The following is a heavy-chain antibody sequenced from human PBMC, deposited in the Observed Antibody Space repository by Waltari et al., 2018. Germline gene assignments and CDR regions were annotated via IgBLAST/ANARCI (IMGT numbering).Heavy chain of an antibody. J-gene: IGHJ3*01. CDR2: ISYTGTT. CDR1: GGPLISHRHY. D-gene: IGHD3-16*01. Sequence: QLHLQEAGAGLVRPSETLSLTCSVAGGPLISHRHYWAWIRQPPGKSLEWTATISYTGTTYYNPSLKSRVTISVDTSKNQFSLKLSSVTAADTAVYYCATYVGASIGTAAFDVWGQGTMVTVSS. V-gene: IGHV4-39*01. CDR3: ATYVGASIGTAAFDV.